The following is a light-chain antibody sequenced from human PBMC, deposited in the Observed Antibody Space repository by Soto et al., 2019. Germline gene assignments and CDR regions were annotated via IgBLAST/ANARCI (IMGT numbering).Light chain of an antibody. CDR3: QHYDNWLRT. J-gene: IGKJ1*01. CDR1: QSVSSN. CDR2: GAS. V-gene: IGKV3-15*01. Sequence: EIVMTQSPATLSVSPGERATLSCRASQSVSSNLAWYQQKPGQAPRLLIYGASTRATGIPARFSGSGSGTEFTLIISSLQSEDFAVYYCQHYDNWLRTFGQGTKVEIK.